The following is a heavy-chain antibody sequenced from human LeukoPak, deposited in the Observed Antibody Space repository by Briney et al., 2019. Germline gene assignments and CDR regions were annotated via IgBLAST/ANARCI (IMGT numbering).Heavy chain of an antibody. J-gene: IGHJ3*02. V-gene: IGHV3-48*03. D-gene: IGHD6-13*01. CDR1: EFTLSSYE. Sequence: GGSLRLSCTVSEFTLSSYEMSWIRQAPGRGLEWVSSIDYSGGSSYYADSVKGRFTISRDNAKNSLYLHMNSLRAEDTAVYYFAREPDSTSSWGAFDIWGQGTMVTVSS. CDR3: AREPDSTSSWGAFDI. CDR2: IDYSGGSS.